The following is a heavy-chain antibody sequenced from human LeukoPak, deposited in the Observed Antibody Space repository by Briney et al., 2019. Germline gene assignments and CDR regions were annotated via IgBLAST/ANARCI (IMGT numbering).Heavy chain of an antibody. CDR1: GFTFSSYG. J-gene: IGHJ6*04. CDR2: ISGSGGTI. V-gene: IGHV3-23*01. D-gene: IGHD3-10*02. Sequence: GGSLRLSCAASGFTFSSYGMSWVRQAPGKGLEWVSAISGSGGTIYYADSVKGRFTISRDNAKNSLYLQMNSLRAEDTAVYYCAELGITMIGGVWGKGTTVTISS. CDR3: AELGITMIGGV.